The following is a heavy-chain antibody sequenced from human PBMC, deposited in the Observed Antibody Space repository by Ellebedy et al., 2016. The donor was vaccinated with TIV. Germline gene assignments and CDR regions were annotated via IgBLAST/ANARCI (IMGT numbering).Heavy chain of an antibody. J-gene: IGHJ4*02. CDR1: GFTFSNYW. Sequence: GESLKISCGASGFTFSNYWMNWVRQAPGTGLEWVANIQQDGSEKYYVDSVKGRFTISRDNAKNSVDLHMNTLRAEDTAVYYCATTLNYGGNCFFGNWGQGTLVTVSS. CDR2: IQQDGSEK. V-gene: IGHV3-7*01. D-gene: IGHD4-23*01. CDR3: ATTLNYGGNCFFGN.